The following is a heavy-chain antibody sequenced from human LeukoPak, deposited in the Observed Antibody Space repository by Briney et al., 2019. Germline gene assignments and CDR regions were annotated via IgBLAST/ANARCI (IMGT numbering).Heavy chain of an antibody. J-gene: IGHJ4*02. Sequence: SETLSLTCTVSGGSISSYYWSWIRQPPGKGLEWIGYIYYSGTTNYNPSLKSRVTISLDTSKNQFSLKLSPVTAADTAVYYCARLLRWVYYFDYWGQGTLVTVSS. D-gene: IGHD4-23*01. CDR3: ARLLRWVYYFDY. CDR2: IYYSGTT. CDR1: GGSISSYY. V-gene: IGHV4-59*08.